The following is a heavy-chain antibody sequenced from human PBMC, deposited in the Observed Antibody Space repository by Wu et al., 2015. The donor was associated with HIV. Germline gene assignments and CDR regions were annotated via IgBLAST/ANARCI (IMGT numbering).Heavy chain of an antibody. Sequence: QVQLVQSGAEVKKPGSSVKVSCKASGGTFSSYAISWVRQAPGQGLEWMGRIIPIFGTANYAQKFQGRVTITADESTSTAYMELSSLRSEDTAVYYCARDRLRYCSSTSCYPGRYGMDVWGQGTTVTVSS. V-gene: IGHV1-69*13. CDR1: GGTFSSYA. J-gene: IGHJ6*02. D-gene: IGHD2-2*01. CDR2: IIPIFGTA. CDR3: ARDRLRYCSSTSCYPGRYGMDV.